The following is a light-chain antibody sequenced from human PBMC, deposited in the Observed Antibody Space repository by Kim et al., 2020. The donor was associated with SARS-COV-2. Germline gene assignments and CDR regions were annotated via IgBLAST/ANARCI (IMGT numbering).Light chain of an antibody. Sequence: SASVGDRVTITCRASQSINNWLAWYQQKPGKAPKLLIYMASTLESGVPSRFSGSGSGTEFTLTISSLQTDDFATYYCQQDNSYPLTFGGGTKVEIK. CDR3: QQDNSYPLT. V-gene: IGKV1-5*03. J-gene: IGKJ4*01. CDR1: QSINNW. CDR2: MAS.